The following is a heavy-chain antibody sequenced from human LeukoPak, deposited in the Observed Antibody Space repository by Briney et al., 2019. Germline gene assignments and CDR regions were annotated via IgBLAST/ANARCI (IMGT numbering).Heavy chain of an antibody. J-gene: IGHJ5*02. CDR1: ACTFTVNN. V-gene: IGHV1-2*02. D-gene: IGHD4-17*01. CDR3: VRSGATVMCRRLGWFDH. Sequence: ASVTVSFTSSACTFTVNNMHWVRQAPGQGKERMGWINPNRGGANYEQNFGGRVTMTTDTSISTAYMELSRLRYDDTAVYYCVRSGATVMCRRLGWFDHWGQGTLVTVSS. CDR2: INPNRGGA.